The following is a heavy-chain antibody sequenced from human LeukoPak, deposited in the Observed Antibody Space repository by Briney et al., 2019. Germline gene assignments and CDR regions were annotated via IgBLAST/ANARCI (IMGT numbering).Heavy chain of an antibody. CDR2: INSDGSST. J-gene: IGHJ4*02. CDR1: GFTFSSYW. Sequence: PGGSLRLSCVASGFTFSSYWMYWVRQAPGKGLVWVSRINSDGSSTTYADSVKGRFTISRDNAKNTLYLQMNSLTVDDTAVYFCAKERQTGDYFTSDYWGQGTLVTVSS. CDR3: AKERQTGDYFTSDY. D-gene: IGHD4-17*01. V-gene: IGHV3-74*01.